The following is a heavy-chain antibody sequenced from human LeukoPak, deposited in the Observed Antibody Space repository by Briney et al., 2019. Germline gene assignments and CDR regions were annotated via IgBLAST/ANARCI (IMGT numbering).Heavy chain of an antibody. Sequence: GGSLRLSCAASGFTFSSYAMHWVRQAPGKGLEWVAVISYDGSNKYYADSVKGRFTISRDNSKNTLYLQMNSLRAEDTAVYYCARDYSRFRNGRPFDYWGQGTLVTVSS. CDR2: ISYDGSNK. J-gene: IGHJ4*02. V-gene: IGHV3-30-3*01. CDR3: ARDYSRFRNGRPFDY. CDR1: GFTFSSYA. D-gene: IGHD2-15*01.